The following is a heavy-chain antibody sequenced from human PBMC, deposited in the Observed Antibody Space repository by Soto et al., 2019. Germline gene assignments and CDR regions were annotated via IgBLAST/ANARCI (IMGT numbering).Heavy chain of an antibody. Sequence: SETLSLTCTVSGGSISSYYWSWIRQPPGKGLEWIGYIYYSGSTNYDPSLKSRVTISVDTSKNQFSLKLSSVTAADTAVYYCASSLEGEYYFDYWGQGTLVTVSS. J-gene: IGHJ4*02. CDR3: ASSLEGEYYFDY. CDR2: IYYSGST. D-gene: IGHD3-16*01. CDR1: GGSISSYY. V-gene: IGHV4-59*01.